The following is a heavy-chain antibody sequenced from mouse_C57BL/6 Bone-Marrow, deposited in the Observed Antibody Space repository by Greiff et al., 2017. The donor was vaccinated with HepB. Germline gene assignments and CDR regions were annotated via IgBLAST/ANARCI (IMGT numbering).Heavy chain of an antibody. CDR1: GFNIKDDY. CDR2: IDPENGDT. V-gene: IGHV14-4*01. Sequence: VQLQQSGAELVRPGASVKLSCTASGFNIKDDYMHWVKQRPEQGLEWIGWIDPENGDTEYASKFQGKATITADTSSNTAYLQRSSLTSEDTAVYYCTTDLFAYWGQGTTLTVSS. CDR3: TTDLFAY. J-gene: IGHJ2*01.